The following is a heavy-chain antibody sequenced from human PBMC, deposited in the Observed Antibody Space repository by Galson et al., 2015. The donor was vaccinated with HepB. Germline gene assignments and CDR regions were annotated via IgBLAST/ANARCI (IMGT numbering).Heavy chain of an antibody. D-gene: IGHD3-3*01. Sequence: SLRLSCAASGFTFSDYYMSWIRQAPGKGLEWVSYISSSGSTIYYADSVKGRFTISRDNAKNSLYLQMNSLRAEDTAVYYCALTSDPRTRKRFLGGGMDVWGQGTTVTVSS. CDR2: ISSSGSTI. J-gene: IGHJ6*02. V-gene: IGHV3-11*01. CDR1: GFTFSDYY. CDR3: ALTSDPRTRKRFLGGGMDV.